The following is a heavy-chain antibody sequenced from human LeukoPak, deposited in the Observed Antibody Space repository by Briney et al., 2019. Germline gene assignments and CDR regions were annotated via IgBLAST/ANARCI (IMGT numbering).Heavy chain of an antibody. Sequence: SVKVSCKASGGTFLSYAISWVRQAPGQGLEWMGGIIPIFGTANYAQKFQGRVTITADKSTSTAYMELSSLRSEDTAVYYCAREERYCSGGSCYFGYWGQGTLVTVSS. CDR1: GGTFLSYA. D-gene: IGHD2-15*01. CDR2: IIPIFGTA. CDR3: AREERYCSGGSCYFGY. J-gene: IGHJ4*02. V-gene: IGHV1-69*06.